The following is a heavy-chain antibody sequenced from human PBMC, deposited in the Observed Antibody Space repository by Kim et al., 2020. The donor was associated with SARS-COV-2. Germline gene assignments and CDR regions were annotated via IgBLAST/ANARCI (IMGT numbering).Heavy chain of an antibody. CDR3: TGQPDCTRPTCYSGITGY. D-gene: IGHD2-2*01. V-gene: IGHV3-73*01. J-gene: IGHJ4*02. CDR1: GFPFSDSA. CDR2: IRSTTYSHAT. Sequence: GGSLRLSCAASGFPFSDSAMHWVRQAPGKGLEWVGRIRSTTYSHATASAASVKGRFTISRDDSKNTVYLQMNSLKTEDTATYYCTGQPDCTRPTCYSGITGYWGQGTLVTVSS.